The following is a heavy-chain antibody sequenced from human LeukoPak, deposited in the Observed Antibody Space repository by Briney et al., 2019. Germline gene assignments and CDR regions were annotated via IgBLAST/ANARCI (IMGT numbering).Heavy chain of an antibody. J-gene: IGHJ4*02. V-gene: IGHV4-39*07. CDR1: GGSISSSSYY. CDR3: ARAPSLDY. Sequence: SETLSLTCTVSGGSISSSSYYWGWIRQPPGKGLEWIGSIYYSGSAYYNPSLKSRVTISIDTSKNQFSLKLSSVTAADTAVYYCARAPSLDYWGLGTLVTVSS. CDR2: IYYSGSA.